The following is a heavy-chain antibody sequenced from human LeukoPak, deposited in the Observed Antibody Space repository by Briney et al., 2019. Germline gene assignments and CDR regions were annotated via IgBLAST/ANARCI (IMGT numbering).Heavy chain of an antibody. J-gene: IGHJ3*01. CDR1: GFTFSSYA. Sequence: GGSLRLSCAASGFTFSSYAMSWVRQAPGKGLEWVSAISGSGGSTYYADSVKGRFTISRDNSKNTLYLQMNSLRAEDTAVYYCAKGESPIAAAGTGFDYWGQGTMVTVSS. CDR3: AKGESPIAAAGTGFDY. D-gene: IGHD6-13*01. CDR2: ISGSGGST. V-gene: IGHV3-23*01.